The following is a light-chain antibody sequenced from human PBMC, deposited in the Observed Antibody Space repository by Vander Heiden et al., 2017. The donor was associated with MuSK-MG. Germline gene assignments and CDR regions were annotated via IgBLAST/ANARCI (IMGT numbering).Light chain of an antibody. J-gene: IGKJ4*01. CDR3: QQYNNWPPLT. CDR1: QSIGSD. V-gene: IGKV3-15*01. Sequence: EIVMTQSPATLSVSPGERATLSCRASQSIGSDLAWYQQKPGQAPRLVIHDACTRATGFPARFSGSGYGKEFTLTISSRQSEDFAVYYCQQYNNWPPLTFGGGTKVEIK. CDR2: DAC.